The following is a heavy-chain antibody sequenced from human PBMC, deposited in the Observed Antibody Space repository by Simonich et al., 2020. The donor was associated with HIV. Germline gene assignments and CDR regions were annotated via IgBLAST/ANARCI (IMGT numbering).Heavy chain of an antibody. J-gene: IGHJ4*02. CDR1: GGSFSGYY. CDR3: ARRDRELILYFDY. Sequence: QVQLQQWGAGLLKPSETLSLTCAVYGGSFSGYYWSWIRQPPVKGLEWIGEINHRGITNYKSSLNSRATISVDKSKNQFSLKLSSVTAADTAIYYCARRDRELILYFDYWGQGNLVTVSS. D-gene: IGHD3-3*01. CDR2: INHRGIT. V-gene: IGHV4-34*01.